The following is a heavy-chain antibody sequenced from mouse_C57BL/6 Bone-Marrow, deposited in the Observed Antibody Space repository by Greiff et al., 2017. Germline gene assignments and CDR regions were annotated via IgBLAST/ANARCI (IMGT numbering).Heavy chain of an antibody. V-gene: IGHV1-7*01. J-gene: IGHJ1*03. Sequence: VQLQQSGAELAKPGASVKLSCKASGYTFTSYWMHWVKQRPGQGLEWIGYINPSSGYAKYNQKFKDKATLTADKSSSTAYMQLSSLTYEDSAVYYCTFTVEGYFDVWGTGTTVTVSS. D-gene: IGHD1-1*01. CDR2: INPSSGYA. CDR3: TFTVEGYFDV. CDR1: GYTFTSYW.